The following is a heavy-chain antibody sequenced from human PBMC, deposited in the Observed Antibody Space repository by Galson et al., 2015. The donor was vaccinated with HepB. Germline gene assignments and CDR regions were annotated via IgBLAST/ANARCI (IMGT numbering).Heavy chain of an antibody. CDR2: INSDGSST. J-gene: IGHJ6*02. D-gene: IGHD4-17*01. V-gene: IGHV3-74*01. Sequence: SLRLSCAASGFTFSSYWMHWVRQAPGKGLVWVSRINSDGSSTSYADSVKGRFTISRDNAKNTLYLQMNSLRAEDTAVYYCARDPVDYGDFLDYYYGMDVWGQGPTVTVSS. CDR1: GFTFSSYW. CDR3: ARDPVDYGDFLDYYYGMDV.